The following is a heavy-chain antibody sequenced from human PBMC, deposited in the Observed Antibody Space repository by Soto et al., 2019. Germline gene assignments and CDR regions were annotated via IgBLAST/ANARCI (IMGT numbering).Heavy chain of an antibody. CDR1: GFTFSHHA. D-gene: IGHD2-8*01. V-gene: IGHV3-23*01. CDR2: ISGGGESI. J-gene: IGHJ4*02. Sequence: GGSLRLSCEASGFTFSHHAIAWVRQAPGKGLEWVSAISGGGESIYYRDSVRGRFTISRDNSKNTLYLQMNSLRAEDTAVYYCAKDPSNLGRWGQGTLVTVSS. CDR3: AKDPSNLGR.